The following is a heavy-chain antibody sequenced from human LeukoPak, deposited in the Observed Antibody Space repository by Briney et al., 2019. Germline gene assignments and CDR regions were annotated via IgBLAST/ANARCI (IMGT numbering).Heavy chain of an antibody. V-gene: IGHV1-18*01. D-gene: IGHD2-2*01. Sequence: ASVKVSCKASGYTFTSYGISWVRQAPGQGLEWMGWISAYNGNTNYAQKLQGRVTMTTDTSTSTAYMELRSLRSDDTAVYYCARADCSSTSCYVHWYFDLWGRGTLVTVSS. CDR1: GYTFTSYG. CDR3: ARADCSSTSCYVHWYFDL. J-gene: IGHJ2*01. CDR2: ISAYNGNT.